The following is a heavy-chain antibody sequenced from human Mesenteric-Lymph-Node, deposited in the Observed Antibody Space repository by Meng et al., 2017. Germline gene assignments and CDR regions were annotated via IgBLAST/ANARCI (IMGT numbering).Heavy chain of an antibody. V-gene: IGHV3-21*01. D-gene: IGHD6-13*01. CDR3: ARERIAAAAYYYYGMDV. CDR1: GFTFSSYS. Sequence: GESLKISCAASGFTFSSYSMNWVRQAPGKGLEWVSSISSSSSYIYYADSVKGRFTISRDNAKNSLYLQMNSLRAEDTAVYYCARERIAAAAYYYYGMDVWGQGTTVTVSS. J-gene: IGHJ6*02. CDR2: ISSSSSYI.